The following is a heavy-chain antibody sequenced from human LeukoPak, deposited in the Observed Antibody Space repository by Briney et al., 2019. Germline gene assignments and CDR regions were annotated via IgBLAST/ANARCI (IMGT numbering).Heavy chain of an antibody. CDR3: AKAVVVAASPFDY. D-gene: IGHD2-15*01. V-gene: IGHV3-53*01. CDR2: IYSGGST. CDR1: GFTVSSSY. Sequence: GGSLRLSCAASGFTVSSSYMSWVRQAPGKGLDWVSVIYSGGSTYYADSVKGRFTISRDNSKNTLYLQMNSLRAEDTAVYYCAKAVVVAASPFDYWGQGTLVTVSS. J-gene: IGHJ4*02.